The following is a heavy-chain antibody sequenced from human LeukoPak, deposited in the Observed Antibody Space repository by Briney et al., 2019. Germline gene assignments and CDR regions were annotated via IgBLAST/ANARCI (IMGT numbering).Heavy chain of an antibody. CDR1: GGTFSTYA. CDR3: ARVGGYYDSSGYTGGAFDI. Sequence: ASVKVSCKASGGTFSTYAISWVRQAPGQGLEWMGGIIPIFGTANYAQKFQGRVTITADKSTSTAYMELSSLRSEDTAVYYCARVGGYYDSSGYTGGAFDIWGQGTMVTVSS. CDR2: IIPIFGTA. V-gene: IGHV1-69*06. J-gene: IGHJ3*02. D-gene: IGHD3-22*01.